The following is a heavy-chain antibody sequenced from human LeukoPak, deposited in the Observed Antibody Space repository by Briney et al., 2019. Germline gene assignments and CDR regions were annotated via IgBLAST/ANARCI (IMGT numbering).Heavy chain of an antibody. CDR2: IYPGDSDI. Sequence: SLQISCEGSGSSFTSSWIGGVRQLPGKGLEWMGIIYPGDSDIRYSPSFQGQVTISADKSITTAYLQWSSLKASDTAIYYRARGLYCSGGSCRFDYWGQGTLVTVSS. D-gene: IGHD2-15*01. V-gene: IGHV5-51*01. J-gene: IGHJ4*02. CDR1: GSSFTSSW. CDR3: ARGLYCSGGSCRFDY.